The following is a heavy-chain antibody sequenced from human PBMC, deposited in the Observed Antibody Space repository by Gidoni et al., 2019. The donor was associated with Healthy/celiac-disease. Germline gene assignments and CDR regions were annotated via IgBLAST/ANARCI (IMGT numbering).Heavy chain of an antibody. V-gene: IGHV4-31*03. D-gene: IGHD6-19*01. J-gene: IGHJ4*02. Sequence: QVQLQESGPGLVKPSQTLSLTCTVSGVSISSGGYYWSWIRQHPGKGLEWSGYIYYSGSTYYNPALKSRVTISVDTSKNQFSLKLSSVTAADTAVYYCARERSSGWHFDYWGQGTLVTVSS. CDR2: IYYSGST. CDR1: GVSISSGGYY. CDR3: ARERSSGWHFDY.